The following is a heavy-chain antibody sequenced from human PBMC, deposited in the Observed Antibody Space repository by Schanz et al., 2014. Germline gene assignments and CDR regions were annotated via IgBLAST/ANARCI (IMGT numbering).Heavy chain of an antibody. V-gene: IGHV3-23*01. CDR2: ISGSGGST. CDR3: ARDHTTESYYSAGPPIDY. D-gene: IGHD1-26*01. Sequence: EVQLLESGGGLVQPGGSLRLSCASSGFSFTTYAMSWVRQAPGKGLEWVSAISGSGGSTYYADSVKGRFTISRDNSKNTVHLQMNSLRAEDTAVYYCARDHTTESYYSAGPPIDYWGQGTLLTVSS. CDR1: GFSFTTYA. J-gene: IGHJ4*02.